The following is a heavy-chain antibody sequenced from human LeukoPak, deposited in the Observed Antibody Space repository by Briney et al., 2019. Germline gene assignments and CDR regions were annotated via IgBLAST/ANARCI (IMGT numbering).Heavy chain of an antibody. D-gene: IGHD1-7*01. J-gene: IGHJ4*02. CDR2: IKQDGSEK. Sequence: GGSLRLSCAASGFGFSSYWMSWVRQAPGKGLEWVANIKQDGSEKYYVDSVKGRFTISRDNAKNSLYLQMNSLRAEDTAVYYCARSKHYGTHWGQGTLVTVSS. V-gene: IGHV3-7*01. CDR1: GFGFSSYW. CDR3: ARSKHYGTH.